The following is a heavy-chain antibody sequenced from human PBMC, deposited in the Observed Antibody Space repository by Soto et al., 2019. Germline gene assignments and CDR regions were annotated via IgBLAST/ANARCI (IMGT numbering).Heavy chain of an antibody. CDR2: ISSSSSNI. D-gene: IGHD3-16*01. J-gene: IGHJ4*02. CDR1: GFTLSSRA. V-gene: IGHV3-48*02. Sequence: PGGSLRLSCTASGFTLSSRAMNWVRQFPGRGLEWVSYISSSSSNIDYADSVKGRFTVSRDNAKNSLYLQMNTLRDEDTAVYYCASDRSLGSNWYYYLESWGQGTL. CDR3: ASDRSLGSNWYYYLES.